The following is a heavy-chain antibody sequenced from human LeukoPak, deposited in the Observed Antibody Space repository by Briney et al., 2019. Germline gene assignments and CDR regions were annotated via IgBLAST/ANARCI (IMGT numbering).Heavy chain of an antibody. D-gene: IGHD2-2*01. V-gene: IGHV4-59*12. Sequence: SSETLSLTCTVSGGSISSYYWSWIRQPPGKGLEWIGYIYYSGSTNYNPSLKSRVTISVDTSKNQFSLKLSSVTAADTAVYYCARLGVVVVPAAQAGFDPWGQGTLVTVSS. J-gene: IGHJ5*02. CDR3: ARLGVVVVPAAQAGFDP. CDR1: GGSISSYY. CDR2: IYYSGST.